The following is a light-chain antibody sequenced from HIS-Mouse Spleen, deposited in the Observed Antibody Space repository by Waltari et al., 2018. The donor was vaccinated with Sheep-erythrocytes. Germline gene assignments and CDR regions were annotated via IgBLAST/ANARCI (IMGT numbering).Light chain of an antibody. V-gene: IGKV1-5*03. J-gene: IGKJ2*01. Sequence: IQLTQSPSSLSASVGDRVTITCRASQSISSWLALYQQKPVKAPKLLIFKASSLESGVPSRFSGSGSGTEFTLTISSLQPDDFATYYCKQYNSYSYTFGQGTKLEIK. CDR3: KQYNSYSYT. CDR1: QSISSW. CDR2: KAS.